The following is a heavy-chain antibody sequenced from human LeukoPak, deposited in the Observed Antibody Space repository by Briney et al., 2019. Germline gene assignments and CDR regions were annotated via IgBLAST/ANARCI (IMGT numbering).Heavy chain of an antibody. V-gene: IGHV3-23*01. Sequence: GGSLRLSCAASGFSFNRYAVTWVRQAPGKGLEWVSSISGSGGRTFFADSVKGRFTVSRDNSVFLQMNSLRAEDTALYYCAQSTSMRYFFDLWGRGTLVTVSS. CDR3: AQSTSMRYFFDL. J-gene: IGHJ2*01. CDR1: GFSFNRYA. D-gene: IGHD2/OR15-2a*01. CDR2: ISGSGGRT.